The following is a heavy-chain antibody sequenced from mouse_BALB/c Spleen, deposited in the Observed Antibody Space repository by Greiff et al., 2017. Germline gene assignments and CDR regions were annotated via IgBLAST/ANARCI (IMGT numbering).Heavy chain of an antibody. CDR1: GFSLTSYG. J-gene: IGHJ4*01. CDR2: IWSGGST. V-gene: IGHV2-2*02. D-gene: IGHD1-2*01. CDR3: ARASHYYGYENAMDY. Sequence: VQLVESGPGLVQPSQSLSITCTVSGFSLTSYGVHWVRQSPGKGLEWLGVIWSGGSTDYNAAFISRLSISKDNSKSQVFFKMNSLQANDTAIYYCARASHYYGYENAMDYWGQGTSVTVSS.